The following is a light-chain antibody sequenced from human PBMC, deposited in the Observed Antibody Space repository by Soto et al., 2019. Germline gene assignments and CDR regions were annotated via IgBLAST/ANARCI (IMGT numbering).Light chain of an antibody. CDR1: NSDVGGYNY. V-gene: IGLV2-14*01. CDR3: CSYAGSYTVV. J-gene: IGLJ2*01. CDR2: GVS. Sequence: QSALTQPASVSGSPGQSITISCTGTNSDVGGYNYVSWYQQYPGKAPKLMIYGVSNRPSGVSYRFSGSKSGDTASLTISGLQAEDEADYYCCSYAGSYTVVFGGGTKVTVL.